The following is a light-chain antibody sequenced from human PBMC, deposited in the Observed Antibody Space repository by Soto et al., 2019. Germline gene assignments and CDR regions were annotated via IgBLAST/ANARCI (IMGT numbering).Light chain of an antibody. CDR1: SSDVGGYNY. CDR3: HSYAGSNNWV. Sequence: QSALTQPPSASGSPGQSVTISCTGTSSDVGGYNYVSWYQQHPGKAPKLMIYEVSKRHSGVPDRFSGSKSGNTASLTVSGLQADDDADYYCHSYAGSNNWVFGGGTKLTVL. J-gene: IGLJ3*02. CDR2: EVS. V-gene: IGLV2-8*01.